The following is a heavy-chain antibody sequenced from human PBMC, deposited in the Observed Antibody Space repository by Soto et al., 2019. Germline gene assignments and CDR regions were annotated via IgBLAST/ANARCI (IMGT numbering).Heavy chain of an antibody. CDR1: GFSLSNARMG. CDR3: ARIAYGDYYYGMDV. V-gene: IGHV2-26*01. J-gene: IGHJ6*02. D-gene: IGHD4-17*01. Sequence: QVTLKESGPVLVKPTETLTLTCTVSGFSLSNARMGVSWIRQPPGKALEWLAHIFSNDEKSYSTSLKSRLTISKDTSKSQVVITMTNMDPVDTATYYCARIAYGDYYYGMDVWGQGTTVTVSS. CDR2: IFSNDEK.